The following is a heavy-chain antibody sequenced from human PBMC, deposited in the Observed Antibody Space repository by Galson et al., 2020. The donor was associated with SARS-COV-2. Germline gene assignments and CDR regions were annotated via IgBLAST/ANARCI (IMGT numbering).Heavy chain of an antibody. CDR1: GYSFTSHG. Sequence: GGSLKIPCKGSGYSFTSHGYSWARQAPGQGLEWLGWISAYTGKTYYAQKCKGRVTMTTDTPATPAYMELRSLAADDTAMYYCARGRNDYGNYYYEYWGQGAQVTVSS. J-gene: IGHJ4*02. V-gene: IGHV1-18*01. D-gene: IGHD4-17*01. CDR3: ARGRNDYGNYYYEY. CDR2: ISAYTGKT.